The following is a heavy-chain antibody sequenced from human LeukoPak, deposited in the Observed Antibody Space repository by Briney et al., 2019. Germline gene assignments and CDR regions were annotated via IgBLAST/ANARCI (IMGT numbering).Heavy chain of an antibody. J-gene: IGHJ6*03. CDR1: GFTFSSYV. CDR2: ICSSSNYI. V-gene: IGHV3-21*01. CDR3: AKGRGWEASYYYYYMVV. Sequence: GGSLRLSCAASGFTFSSYVMSCVRQAPGKGLEWVSSICSSSNYIYYADSVKGRFTIARYNSKNTLYLQMNSLRAEDTAVYYWAKGRGWEASYYYYYMVVSGKGTTVTMSS. D-gene: IGHD1-26*01.